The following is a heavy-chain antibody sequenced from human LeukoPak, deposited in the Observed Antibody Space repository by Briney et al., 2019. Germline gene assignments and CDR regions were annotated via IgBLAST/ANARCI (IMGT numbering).Heavy chain of an antibody. V-gene: IGHV3-30*04. CDR3: ARGYYYDSSGSVLHY. D-gene: IGHD3-22*01. Sequence: GALRLSCAASGFTFSSYAMHWVRQAPGKGLEWVAVISYDGSNKYYADSVKGRFTISRDNPKNTLYLQMNSLRAEDTAVYYCARGYYYDSSGSVLHYWGQGTLVTVSS. CDR2: ISYDGSNK. J-gene: IGHJ4*02. CDR1: GFTFSSYA.